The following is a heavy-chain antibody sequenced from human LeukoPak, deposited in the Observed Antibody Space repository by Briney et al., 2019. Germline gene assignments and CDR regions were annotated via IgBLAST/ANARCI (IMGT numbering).Heavy chain of an antibody. V-gene: IGHV4-38-2*02. J-gene: IGHJ2*01. Sequence: SETLSLTCTVSGYSISSGYYWGWIRQPPGKGLEWIGSIYHSGSTYCNPSLKSRVTISVDTSKNQFSLKLSSVTAADTAVYYCASADVDTAMVTIFGYFDLWGRGTLVTVSS. CDR1: GYSISSGYY. CDR2: IYHSGST. D-gene: IGHD5-18*01. CDR3: ASADVDTAMVTIFGYFDL.